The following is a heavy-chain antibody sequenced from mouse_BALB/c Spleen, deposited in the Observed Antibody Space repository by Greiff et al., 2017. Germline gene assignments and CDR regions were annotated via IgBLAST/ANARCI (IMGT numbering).Heavy chain of an antibody. CDR2: ISNLAYSI. J-gene: IGHJ2*01. CDR3: ARAYGNPYYFDY. D-gene: IGHD2-1*01. CDR1: GFTFSDYG. Sequence: EVQLVESGGGLVQPGGSRKLSCAASGFTFSDYGMAWVRQAPGKGPEWVAFISNLAYSIYYADTVTGRFTISRENAKNTLYLEMSSLRSEDTAMYYCARAYGNPYYFDYWGQGTTLTVSS. V-gene: IGHV5-15*02.